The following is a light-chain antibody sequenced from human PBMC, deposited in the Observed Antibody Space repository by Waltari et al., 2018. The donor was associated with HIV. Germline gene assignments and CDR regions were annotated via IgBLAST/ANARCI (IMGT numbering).Light chain of an antibody. V-gene: IGLV1-51*01. J-gene: IGLJ2*01. Sequence: QPVFTQPPSVSAAPGQKVTISCPGGSSNVGASYGSWYQQLPGTAPKLLIYDDDKRPSGIPDRFSGSKSGTSATLGITGLQTGDEADYYCGTWDNRLTTVVFGGGTKLTVL. CDR3: GTWDNRLTTVV. CDR2: DDD. CDR1: SSNVGASY.